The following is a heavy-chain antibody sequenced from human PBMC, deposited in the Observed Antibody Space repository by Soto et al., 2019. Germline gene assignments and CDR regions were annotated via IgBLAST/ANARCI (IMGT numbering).Heavy chain of an antibody. Sequence: PGGSLXLSCAASGFTFSTAAMSWVRQAPGKGLQWVSVISGSGDYIDYADSVKGRFTISRDNAKNSLYLQMNSLRAEDTAVYYCARATGADKEDYWGQGTLVTVSS. CDR3: ARATGADKEDY. V-gene: IGHV3-23*01. J-gene: IGHJ4*02. CDR2: ISGSGDYI. CDR1: GFTFSTAA. D-gene: IGHD3-10*01.